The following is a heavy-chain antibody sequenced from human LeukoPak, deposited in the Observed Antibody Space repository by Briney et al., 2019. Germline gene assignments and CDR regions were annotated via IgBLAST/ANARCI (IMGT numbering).Heavy chain of an antibody. CDR3: ARVSDGDWFDP. D-gene: IGHD3-10*01. CDR1: GFTFSSYW. V-gene: IGHV3-7*05. Sequence: GGSLRLSCAASGFTFSSYWMSWVRQAPGKGLEWVANIKQDGSEKYYVDSVKGRFTISRDNAKNSLYPQMNSLRAGDTAVYYCARVSDGDWFDPWGQGTLVTVSS. J-gene: IGHJ5*02. CDR2: IKQDGSEK.